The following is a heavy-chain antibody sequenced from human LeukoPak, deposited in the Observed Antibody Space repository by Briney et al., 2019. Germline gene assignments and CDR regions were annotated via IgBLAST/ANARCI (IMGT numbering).Heavy chain of an antibody. CDR2: IIPIFGTA. Sequence: SVKVSCKASGGTFSNYAVSWVRQAAGQGLEWRGGIIPIFGTAKYAQKFQGRVTITADKSTSTAYMELSSLRYEDTAVYYCARRYCTNGVCYQDRGAFDIWGQGTMVTVSS. J-gene: IGHJ3*02. V-gene: IGHV1-69*06. CDR3: ARRYCTNGVCYQDRGAFDI. D-gene: IGHD2-8*01. CDR1: GGTFSNYA.